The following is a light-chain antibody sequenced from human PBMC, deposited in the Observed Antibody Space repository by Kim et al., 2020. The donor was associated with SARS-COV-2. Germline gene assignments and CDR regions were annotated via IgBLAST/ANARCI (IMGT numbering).Light chain of an antibody. CDR3: MQGTHWIT. J-gene: IGKJ5*01. CDR2: KVS. V-gene: IGKV2-30*01. CDR1: QSLVYSDGNTY. Sequence: DVVMTQSPLSLPVTLGQPASISCRSSQSLVYSDGNTYLNWFQQRPGQSPRRLIYKVSNRDSGVPDRFSGSGSGTDFTLKISRVEAEYVGVYYCMQGTHWITFGQGTRLEIK.